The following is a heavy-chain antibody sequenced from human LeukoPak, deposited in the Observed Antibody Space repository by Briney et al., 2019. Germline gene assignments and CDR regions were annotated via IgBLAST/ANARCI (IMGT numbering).Heavy chain of an antibody. CDR3: ARGNYDFWSFSGGWFDR. D-gene: IGHD3-3*01. CDR2: TNPNSGGT. J-gene: IGHJ5*02. CDR1: GYTFTGYY. V-gene: IGHV1-2*02. Sequence: ASVKVSCKGSGYTFTGYYMHWVRQAPGQGLEWMGWTNPNSGGTNYAQKFQGRVTMTRDTSISTAYMELSRLRSDDTAVYYCARGNYDFWSFSGGWFDRWGQGTLVTVSS.